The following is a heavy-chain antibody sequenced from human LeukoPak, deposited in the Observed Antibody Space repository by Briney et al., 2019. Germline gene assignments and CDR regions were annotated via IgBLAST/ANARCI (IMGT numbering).Heavy chain of an antibody. CDR3: AREGPSIVGATTPYHFDY. D-gene: IGHD1-26*01. Sequence: SVKVSCKASGGTFSSYAISWVRQAPGQGLEWMGGIIPIFGTANYAQKFQGRVTITADESTSTAYMELSSLRSEDTAVYYCAREGPSIVGATTPYHFDYWGQGTLVTVSS. CDR2: IIPIFGTA. J-gene: IGHJ4*02. CDR1: GGTFSSYA. V-gene: IGHV1-69*13.